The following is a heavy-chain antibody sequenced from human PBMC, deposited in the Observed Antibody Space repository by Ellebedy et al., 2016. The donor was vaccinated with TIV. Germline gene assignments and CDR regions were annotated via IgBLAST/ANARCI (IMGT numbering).Heavy chain of an antibody. J-gene: IGHJ4*02. CDR1: GYTFTSYA. CDR3: ARDLLSGYSGYDLGY. CDR2: INPNSGGT. Sequence: ASVKVSCKASGYTFTSYAMHWVRQAPGQRLEWMGWINPNSGGTNYAQKFQGWVTMTRDTSISTAYMELSRLRSDDTAVYYCARDLLSGYSGYDLGYWGQGTLVTVSS. D-gene: IGHD5-12*01. V-gene: IGHV1-2*04.